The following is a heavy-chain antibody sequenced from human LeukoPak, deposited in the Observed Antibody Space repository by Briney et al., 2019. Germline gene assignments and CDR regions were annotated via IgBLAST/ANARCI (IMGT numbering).Heavy chain of an antibody. D-gene: IGHD4-23*01. Sequence: PGGSLRLSCAASGLTFSSYAMSWVRQAPGKGLEWVSAISGSGGSTYYADSVKGRFTISRDNSKNTLYLQMNSLRAEDTAVYYCAKDGTTVVTPDYYMDVWGKGTTVTVSS. CDR1: GLTFSSYA. CDR2: ISGSGGST. J-gene: IGHJ6*03. CDR3: AKDGTTVVTPDYYMDV. V-gene: IGHV3-23*01.